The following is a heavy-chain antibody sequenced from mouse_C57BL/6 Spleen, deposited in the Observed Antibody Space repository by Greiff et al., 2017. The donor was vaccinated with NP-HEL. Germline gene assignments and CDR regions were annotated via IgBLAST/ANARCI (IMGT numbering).Heavy chain of an antibody. D-gene: IGHD2-5*01. Sequence: QVQLKQSGAELAKPGASVKLSCKASGYTFTSYWMHWVKQRPGQGLEWIGYINPSSGYTKYNQKFKDKATLTADKSSSTAYMQLSSLTYEDSAVYYCAREDYSNYVGGGYAMDYWGQGTSVTVSS. CDR3: AREDYSNYVGGGYAMDY. CDR2: INPSSGYT. CDR1: GYTFTSYW. V-gene: IGHV1-7*01. J-gene: IGHJ4*01.